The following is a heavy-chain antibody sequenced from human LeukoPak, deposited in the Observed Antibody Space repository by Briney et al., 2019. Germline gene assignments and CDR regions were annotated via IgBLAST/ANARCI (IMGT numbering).Heavy chain of an antibody. Sequence: EGSLRLSCAASGFTFDDYGMSWVRQAPGKGLEWVSGITWNGGSTGYVDSVKGRFTISRDNAKNSLYLQMNSLRAEDTALYYCARGIDDGDNWFDPWGQGTLVTVSS. CDR1: GFTFDDYG. D-gene: IGHD1-1*01. V-gene: IGHV3-20*04. CDR3: ARGIDDGDNWFDP. CDR2: ITWNGGST. J-gene: IGHJ5*02.